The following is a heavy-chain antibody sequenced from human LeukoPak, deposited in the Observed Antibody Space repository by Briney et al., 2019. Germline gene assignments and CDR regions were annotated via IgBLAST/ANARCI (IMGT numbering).Heavy chain of an antibody. CDR3: AREDSGGSYCFFS. Sequence: ASVKVSCKASGYTFTGCYMHWVRQAPGQGLEWMGWINPNSGGTNYAQKFQGRVTMTRDTSISTAYMELSRLRSDDTAVYYCAREDSGGSYCFFSWGQGTLVTVSS. J-gene: IGHJ5*02. D-gene: IGHD1-26*01. CDR2: INPNSGGT. V-gene: IGHV1-2*02. CDR1: GYTFTGCY.